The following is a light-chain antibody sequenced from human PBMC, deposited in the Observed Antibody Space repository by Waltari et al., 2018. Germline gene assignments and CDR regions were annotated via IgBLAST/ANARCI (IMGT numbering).Light chain of an antibody. Sequence: DIKMTQSPSSLSASVGDRVNITCRASQSISNYLNWYQQKPEKAPKLLIYAASSLQIGVPSRFSGSGSGTDFTLTISSLQPEDFATYYCQQSYSTPRLTFGGGTKVEIK. V-gene: IGKV1-39*01. CDR3: QQSYSTPRLT. CDR1: QSISNY. CDR2: AAS. J-gene: IGKJ4*01.